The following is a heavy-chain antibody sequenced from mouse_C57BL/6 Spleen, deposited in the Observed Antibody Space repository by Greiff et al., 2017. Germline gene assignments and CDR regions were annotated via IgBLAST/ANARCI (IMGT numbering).Heavy chain of an antibody. CDR2: IDPETGGT. CDR1: GYTFTDYE. CDR3: TRSYITTVVAQDWYFDV. D-gene: IGHD1-1*01. Sequence: VQLQQSGAELVRPGASVTLSCKASGYTFTDYEMHWVKQTPVHGLEWIGAIDPETGGTAYNQKFKGKAILTADKSSSTAYMELRSLTSEDSAVYYCTRSYITTVVAQDWYFDVWDTGTTVTVSS. V-gene: IGHV1-15*01. J-gene: IGHJ1*03.